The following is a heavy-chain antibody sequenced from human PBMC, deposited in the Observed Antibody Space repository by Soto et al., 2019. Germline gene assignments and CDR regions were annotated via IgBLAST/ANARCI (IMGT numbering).Heavy chain of an antibody. V-gene: IGHV4-34*01. CDR2: INHSGST. D-gene: IGHD2-2*01. CDR3: GGYQLLIWGLDV. CDR1: GGSFSGYY. Sequence: PSETLSLTCAVYGGSFSGYYWSWIRQPPGKGLEWIGEINHSGSTNYNPSLKSRVTISVDTSKNQFSLKLSSVTAADRAVYYCGGYQLLIWGLDVWGKGTTVTVTS. J-gene: IGHJ6*04.